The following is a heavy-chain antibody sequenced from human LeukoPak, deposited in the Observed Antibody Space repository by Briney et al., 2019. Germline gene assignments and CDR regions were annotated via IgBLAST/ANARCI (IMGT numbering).Heavy chain of an antibody. CDR2: ISSSGSTR. D-gene: IGHD6-19*01. V-gene: IGHV3-48*03. Sequence: GGSLRLSCAASGFTFSSYGMNWVRQAPGKGLEWVSYISSSGSTRTYTDSVKGRFTITRDNAKNSLYLEMNSLGAEDTAVYYCAREIVSAVAGNFDYWGQGTLVTVSS. CDR1: GFTFSSYG. CDR3: AREIVSAVAGNFDY. J-gene: IGHJ4*02.